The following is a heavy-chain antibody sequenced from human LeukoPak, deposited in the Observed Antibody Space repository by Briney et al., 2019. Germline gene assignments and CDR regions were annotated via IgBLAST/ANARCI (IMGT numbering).Heavy chain of an antibody. Sequence: ASVKVSCKASRYTFTDYFMHWVRQAPGQRLEWMGWINAGNGNTKYSQEFQGRVTITRDTSASTAYMELSSLRSEDMAVYYCARATYYYDSSGYYHDAFDIWGQGTMVTVSS. CDR2: INAGNGNT. V-gene: IGHV1-3*03. D-gene: IGHD3-22*01. CDR3: ARATYYYDSSGYYHDAFDI. CDR1: RYTFTDYF. J-gene: IGHJ3*02.